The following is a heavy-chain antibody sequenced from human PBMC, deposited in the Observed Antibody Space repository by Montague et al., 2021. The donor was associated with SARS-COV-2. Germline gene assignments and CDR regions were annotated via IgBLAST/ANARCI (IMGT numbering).Heavy chain of an antibody. CDR3: ARHRIVPGGFDY. D-gene: IGHD2-2*01. Sequence: SLRLSCAASGFTFSDYWMHWVRQAPGKGLMWLSNINGDGSFTRYADSVKGRFTISRDIPKNTLYLQMNSLIAEDTAVYYRARHRIVPGGFDYWGQGTLVTVSS. CDR2: INGDGSFT. CDR1: GFTFSDYW. J-gene: IGHJ4*02. V-gene: IGHV3-74*01.